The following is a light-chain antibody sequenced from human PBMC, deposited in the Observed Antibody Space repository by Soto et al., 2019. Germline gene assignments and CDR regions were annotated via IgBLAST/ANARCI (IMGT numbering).Light chain of an antibody. Sequence: DIQMTQSPSTLSGSVGDRVTITCRASQTISSWLAWYQQKPGKAPKLLIYKASTLKSGVPSRFSGRGSGTDFTLTVESLQPEDFATYYCQQGYSNPWTFGQGTKVDIK. CDR2: KAS. CDR1: QTISSW. CDR3: QQGYSNPWT. V-gene: IGKV1-5*03. J-gene: IGKJ1*01.